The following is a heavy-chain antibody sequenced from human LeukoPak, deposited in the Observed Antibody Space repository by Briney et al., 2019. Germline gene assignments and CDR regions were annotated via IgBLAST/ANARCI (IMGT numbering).Heavy chain of an antibody. CDR1: GGSFSDYY. CDR2: INHSGST. CDR3: ARDPSGYSSGWEYYYMDV. V-gene: IGHV4-34*01. J-gene: IGHJ6*03. D-gene: IGHD6-19*01. Sequence: SETLSLTCAVYGGSFSDYYWSWIRQPPGKGLEWIGEINHSGSTNYNPSLKSRVTISVDTSKIQFSLKLSSVTAADTAVYYCARDPSGYSSGWEYYYMDVWGKGTTVTVSS.